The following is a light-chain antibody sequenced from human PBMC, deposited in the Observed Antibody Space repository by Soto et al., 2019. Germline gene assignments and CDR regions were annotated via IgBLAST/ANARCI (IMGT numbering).Light chain of an antibody. Sequence: EIVLTQSPGTLSLSPGEGATLSCRASQSVSKSHLAWHQQKPGQAPRLLIFGVSSRAAGIPDRFSGSGSGTDFTLTISRLEPEDYAVYYCQQYDKSPLTFGGGTKVEIK. CDR2: GVS. CDR1: QSVSKSH. CDR3: QQYDKSPLT. J-gene: IGKJ4*01. V-gene: IGKV3-20*01.